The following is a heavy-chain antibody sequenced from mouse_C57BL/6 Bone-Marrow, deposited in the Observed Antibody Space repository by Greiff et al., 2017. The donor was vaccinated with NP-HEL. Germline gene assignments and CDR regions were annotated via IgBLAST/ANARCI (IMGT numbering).Heavy chain of an antibody. V-gene: IGHV1-81*01. D-gene: IGHD1-1*01. CDR1: GYTFTSYG. J-gene: IGHJ2*01. Sequence: QVQLKESGAELARPGASVKLSCKASGYTFTSYGISWVKQRTGQGLEWIGEIYPRSGNTYYNEKFKGKATLTADKSSSTAYMELRSLTSEDSAVYFCASKKGFTTVVPHFDYWGQGTTLTVSS. CDR2: IYPRSGNT. CDR3: ASKKGFTTVVPHFDY.